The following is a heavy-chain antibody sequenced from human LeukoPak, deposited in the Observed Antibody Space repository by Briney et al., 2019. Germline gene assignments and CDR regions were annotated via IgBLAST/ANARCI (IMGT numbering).Heavy chain of an antibody. CDR2: ISGSGGST. CDR3: ARLLPEHPIITMIVVVQGGAFDI. J-gene: IGHJ6*04. CDR1: GFTFSSYA. D-gene: IGHD3-22*01. Sequence: PGGSLRLSCAASGFTFSSYAMSWVRQAPGTGLEWVSVISGSGGSTYYADSVKGRFTISRDNSKNTLYLQMNSLRAEDTAVYYCARLLPEHPIITMIVVVQGGAFDIWGKGTTVTVSS. V-gene: IGHV3-23*01.